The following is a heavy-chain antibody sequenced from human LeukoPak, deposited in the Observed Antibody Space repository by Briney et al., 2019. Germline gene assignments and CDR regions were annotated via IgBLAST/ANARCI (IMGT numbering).Heavy chain of an antibody. J-gene: IGHJ4*02. CDR2: IRYDGSNK. D-gene: IGHD3-22*01. CDR3: ASHNMYDSSNYYLTFDY. V-gene: IGHV3-30*02. CDR1: GFTFSSYG. Sequence: GGSLRLSCAASGFTFSSYGMHWVRQAPGKGLEWVAFIRYDGSNKYYADSVKGRFTISRDNSKNSLYLQMNSLRAEDTAVYYCASHNMYDSSNYYLTFDYWGQGTLVTVSS.